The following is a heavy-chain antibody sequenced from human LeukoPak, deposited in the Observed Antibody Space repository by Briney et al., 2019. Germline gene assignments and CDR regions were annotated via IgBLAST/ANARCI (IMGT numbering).Heavy chain of an antibody. D-gene: IGHD2-2*01. CDR1: GGSVSSGSYY. CDR3: ARAGRYCSSTSCYAGSNYYGMDV. CDR2: IYYSGST. V-gene: IGHV4-61*01. Sequence: SETLSLTCTVSGGSVSSGSYYWSWIRQPPGKGLEWIGYIYYSGSTNYNPSLKSRVTISVDTSKNQFSLKLSSVTAADTAVYYCARAGRYCSSTSCYAGSNYYGMDVWGQGTTVTVSS. J-gene: IGHJ6*02.